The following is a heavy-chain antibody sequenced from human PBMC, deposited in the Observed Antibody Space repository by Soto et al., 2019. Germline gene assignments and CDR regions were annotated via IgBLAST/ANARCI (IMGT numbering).Heavy chain of an antibody. CDR1: GGSISSVDYY. Sequence: PSETLSLTCTVSGGSISSVDYYWSWIRQPPGKGLEWIGYFHSSGATYKDPSLKSRVTISVDTSKNQISLKLDSVTAADTAVYYCASIWFGDFDYWGHGTLVTVSS. J-gene: IGHJ4*01. CDR2: FHSSGAT. D-gene: IGHD3-10*01. V-gene: IGHV4-30-4*01. CDR3: ASIWFGDFDY.